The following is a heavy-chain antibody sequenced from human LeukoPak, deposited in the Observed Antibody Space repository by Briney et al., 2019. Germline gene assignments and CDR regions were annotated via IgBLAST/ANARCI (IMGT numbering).Heavy chain of an antibody. CDR1: GFTFSDYY. J-gene: IGHJ3*02. CDR3: ARDPLEYYYDSSGRGAFDI. CDR2: IGSGGTTT. D-gene: IGHD3-22*01. V-gene: IGHV3-11*01. Sequence: PGGSLRLSCAASGFTFSDYYMSWIRQAPGKGLEWVSYIGSGGTTTYYADSVKGRFTISRDNAKNSLYLQMNSLRAEDTAVYYCARDPLEYYYDSSGRGAFDIWGQGTMVTVSS.